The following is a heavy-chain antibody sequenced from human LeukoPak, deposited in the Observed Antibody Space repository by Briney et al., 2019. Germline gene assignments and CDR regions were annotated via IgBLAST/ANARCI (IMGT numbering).Heavy chain of an antibody. CDR1: GFTFSSYS. Sequence: PGGSLRLSCAASGFTFSSYSMNWVRQAPGKGLEWVSCISSSSSTIYYADSVKGRFTISRDNAKNTLYLQMNSLRDEDTAVYYCAGYGDRIADFQHWGQGNLVTVSS. CDR3: AGYGDRIADFQH. V-gene: IGHV3-48*02. J-gene: IGHJ1*01. CDR2: ISSSSSTI. D-gene: IGHD2-21*02.